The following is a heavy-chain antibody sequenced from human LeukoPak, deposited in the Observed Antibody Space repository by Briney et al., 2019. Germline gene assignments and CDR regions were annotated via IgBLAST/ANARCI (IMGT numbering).Heavy chain of an antibody. J-gene: IGHJ4*02. CDR2: IKSKGSGGTT. V-gene: IGHV3-15*01. CDR3: TWLTCGGSCWSL. CDR1: GFRFSSYA. D-gene: IGHD2-15*01. Sequence: GGSLRLSCAASGFRFSSYAMSWVRQAPGKGLEWVGRIKSKGSGGTTDYAAPVKGRFTISRDDSKNTVYLQMNSLKTEDTAVYFCTWLTCGGSCWSLWGQGTLVTVSS.